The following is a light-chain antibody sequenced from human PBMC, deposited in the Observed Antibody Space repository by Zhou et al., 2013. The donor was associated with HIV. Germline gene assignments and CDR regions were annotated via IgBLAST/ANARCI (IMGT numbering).Light chain of an antibody. V-gene: IGKV3-15*01. CDR2: GAS. CDR3: QQYNKWPWT. J-gene: IGKJ1*01. Sequence: IVMTQSPATLSVSPGERATLSCRASQRVTSIAWYQQKPGQAPRLLIYGASTRATGIPARFSGSGSGTEFTLTISSLQSEDFASFYXQQYNKWPWTFGQGTKVEIK. CDR1: QRVTSI.